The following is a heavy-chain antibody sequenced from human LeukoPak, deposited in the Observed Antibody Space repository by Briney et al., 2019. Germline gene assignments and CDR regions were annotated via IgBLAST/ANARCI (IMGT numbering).Heavy chain of an antibody. V-gene: IGHV3-23*01. CDR2: ISGSGGST. CDR3: AKDLRSLYYDILTGYGPDAFDI. J-gene: IGHJ3*02. Sequence: GGSLRLSCAASGFTFSSYGMSWVRQAPGKGLEWVSAISGSGGSTYYADSVKGRFTISRDNSKNTLYLQMNSLRAEDTAVYYCAKDLRSLYYDILTGYGPDAFDIWGQGTMVTVSS. D-gene: IGHD3-9*01. CDR1: GFTFSSYG.